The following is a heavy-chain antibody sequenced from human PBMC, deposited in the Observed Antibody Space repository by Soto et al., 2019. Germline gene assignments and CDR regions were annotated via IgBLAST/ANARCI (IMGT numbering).Heavy chain of an antibody. CDR3: ARSFTYYYDSSGYYPDAFDI. CDR1: GGSISSSCYY. D-gene: IGHD3-22*01. CDR2: IYYSGST. J-gene: IGHJ3*02. V-gene: IGHV4-61*01. Sequence: PSETLSLTCTVSGGSISSSCYYWSWIRQPPGKGLEWIGYIYYSGSTNYNPSLKSRVTISVDTSKNQFSLKLSSVTAADTAVYYCARSFTYYYDSSGYYPDAFDIWGQGTMVTVSS.